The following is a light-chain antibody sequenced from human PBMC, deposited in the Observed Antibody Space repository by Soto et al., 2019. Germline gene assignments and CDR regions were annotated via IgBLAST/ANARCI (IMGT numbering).Light chain of an antibody. Sequence: QLVLTQSPSASASLGASVKLTCTLSSGHSSYAIAWHQQQPEKGPRYLMKLDSDGSHTKGDAIPDRFSGSSSGAERYLTISSLQSEDEADYYCQTWGTDIHVVFGGGTKLT. CDR1: SGHSSYA. CDR3: QTWGTDIHVV. J-gene: IGLJ2*01. CDR2: LDSDGSH. V-gene: IGLV4-69*01.